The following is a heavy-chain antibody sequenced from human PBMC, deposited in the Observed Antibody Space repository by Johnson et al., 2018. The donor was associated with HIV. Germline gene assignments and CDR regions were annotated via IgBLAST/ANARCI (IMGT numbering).Heavy chain of an antibody. V-gene: IGHV3-52*01. CDR1: GFTFSSYA. CDR3: AKGMDYYDSSGYYRRVYDAFDI. J-gene: IGHJ3*02. CDR2: IKCDGSEK. D-gene: IGHD3-22*01. Sequence: VQLVESGGGVVQPGRSLRLSCAASGFTFSSYAMHWVRQAPEKGLEWVADIKCDGSEKYYVDSVKGRLTISRDNAKNSLYLQMNSLRAEDTAVYYCAKGMDYYDSSGYYRRVYDAFDIWCQGTMVTVSS.